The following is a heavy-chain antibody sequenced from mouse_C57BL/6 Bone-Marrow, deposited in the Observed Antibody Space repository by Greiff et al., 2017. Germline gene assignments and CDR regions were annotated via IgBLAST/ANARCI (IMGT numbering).Heavy chain of an antibody. CDR3: AKHIITAVVRHWYFDV. CDR2: IWGGGST. D-gene: IGHD1-1*01. V-gene: IGHV2-9*01. Sequence: QVQLKQSGPGLVAPSQSLSITCTASGFSLTSYGVDWVRQPPGKGLEWLGVIWGGGSTNYNSALMSRLSISKDNSKNQVFLKMNSLQTNDTAKYYCAKHIITAVVRHWYFDVWGTGTTVTVSS. J-gene: IGHJ1*03. CDR1: GFSLTSYG.